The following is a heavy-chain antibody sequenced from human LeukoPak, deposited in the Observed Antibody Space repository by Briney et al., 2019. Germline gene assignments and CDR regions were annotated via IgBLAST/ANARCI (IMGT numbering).Heavy chain of an antibody. CDR2: IYHSGST. CDR3: ARDAYCGGDCYSFDS. Sequence: SETLSLTCTVSGYSISSGYYWGWIRQPPGKGLEWIGSIYHSGSTYYNPSLKSRVTISVDTSKNQFSLKLSSVTAADTAVYYCARDAYCGGDCYSFDSWGQGSLVTVSS. CDR1: GYSISSGYY. V-gene: IGHV4-38-2*02. D-gene: IGHD2-21*02. J-gene: IGHJ4*02.